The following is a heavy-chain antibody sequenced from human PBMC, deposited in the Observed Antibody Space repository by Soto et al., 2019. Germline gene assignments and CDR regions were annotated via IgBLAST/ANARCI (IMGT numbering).Heavy chain of an antibody. CDR3: ARGGDDYDENGHYYSAFLAH. D-gene: IGHD3-22*01. CDR2: IYYSGST. Sequence: SETLSLTCTVSGGSISSGGYYWSWIRQHPGKGLEWIGYIYYSGSTYYNPSLESRVTFSVDISKNQFFLKLSSVTAADTAAYYCARGGDDYDENGHYYSAFLAHWGQGTQVTVSS. J-gene: IGHJ4*02. V-gene: IGHV4-31*03. CDR1: GGSISSGGYY.